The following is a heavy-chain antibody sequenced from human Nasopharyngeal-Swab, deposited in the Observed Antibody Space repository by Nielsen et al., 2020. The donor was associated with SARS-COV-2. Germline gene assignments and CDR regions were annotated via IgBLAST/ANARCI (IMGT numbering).Heavy chain of an antibody. CDR1: GFTVSSNY. J-gene: IGHJ3*02. V-gene: IGHV3-66*01. Sequence: GESLKISCAASGFTVSSNYMSWVRQAPGKGLEWVSVIYSGGSTYYADSVKGRFTISRDNSKNTLYLQMNSLRAEDTAVYYCARDSGIVGAPWDAFDIWGQGTMVTVSS. CDR3: ARDSGIVGAPWDAFDI. D-gene: IGHD1-26*01. CDR2: IYSGGST.